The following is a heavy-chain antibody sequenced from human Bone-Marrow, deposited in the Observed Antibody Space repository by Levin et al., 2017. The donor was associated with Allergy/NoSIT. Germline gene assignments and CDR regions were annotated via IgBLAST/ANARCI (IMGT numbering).Heavy chain of an antibody. V-gene: IGHV1-69*13. CDR2: IIPIFGTA. D-gene: IGHD6-19*01. J-gene: IGHJ5*02. CDR1: GGTFSSYA. Sequence: SVKVSCKASGGTFSSYAISWVRQAPGQGLEWMGGIIPIFGTANYAQKFQGRVTITADESTSTAYMELSSLRSEDTAVYYCARAGRYGQWLVRGWFDPWGQGTLVTVSS. CDR3: ARAGRYGQWLVRGWFDP.